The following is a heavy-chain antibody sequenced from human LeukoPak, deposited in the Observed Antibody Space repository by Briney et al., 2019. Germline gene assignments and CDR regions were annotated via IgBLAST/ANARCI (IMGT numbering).Heavy chain of an antibody. D-gene: IGHD4-23*01. CDR2: IIPIFGTA. V-gene: IGHV1-69*13. CDR3: ASLGGNYYYYYGMDV. CDR1: GGTFSSYA. J-gene: IGHJ6*02. Sequence: GASVKVSCKASGGTFSSYAISWVRQAPGQGLEWMGGIIPIFGTANYAQKFQGRVTITADESTSTAYMELSSLRPEDTAVYYCASLGGNYYYYYGMDVWGQGTTVTVSS.